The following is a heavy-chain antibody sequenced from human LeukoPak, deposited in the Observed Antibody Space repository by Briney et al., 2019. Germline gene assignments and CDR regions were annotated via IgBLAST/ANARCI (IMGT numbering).Heavy chain of an antibody. J-gene: IGHJ4*02. CDR2: INTYNDNT. Sequence: ASMKVSCKASGYTFSSYGISWVRQAPGQGLEWMGWINTYNDNTNYAQKLQGRVTMTTDTSTTTAYMGLRSLRSDDTAVYYCARDRNIHCSSSTCYPVWDYWGQGTLVTVSS. D-gene: IGHD2-2*01. V-gene: IGHV1-18*01. CDR3: ARDRNIHCSSSTCYPVWDY. CDR1: GYTFSSYG.